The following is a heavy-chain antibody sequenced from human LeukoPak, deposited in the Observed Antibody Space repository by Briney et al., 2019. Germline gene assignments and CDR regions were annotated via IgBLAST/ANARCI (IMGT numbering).Heavy chain of an antibody. CDR3: GRDSGGRVYNY. J-gene: IGHJ4*02. Sequence: GGSLRLSCAASGFTFSSYAMTWVRQAPGKGLEWVANIKQDGSETYYVDSVKGRFTISRDNAKNSLYLQMNSLRAEDTAVYYCGRDSGGRVYNYWGQGTLVTVSS. CDR1: GFTFSSYA. D-gene: IGHD6-13*01. CDR2: IKQDGSET. V-gene: IGHV3-7*03.